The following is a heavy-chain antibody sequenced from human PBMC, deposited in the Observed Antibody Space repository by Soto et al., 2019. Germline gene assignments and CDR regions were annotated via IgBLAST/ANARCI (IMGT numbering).Heavy chain of an antibody. J-gene: IGHJ4*02. CDR3: AKAPDSWIQLWFDD. D-gene: IGHD5-18*01. Sequence: GGSLRLSCAASGFTFSSYAMSWVRQAPGKGLEWVSAISGSGGSTYCADSVKGRFTISRDNSKNTLYLQMNSLRAEDTAVYYCAKAPDSWIQLWFDDWGQGTLVTVSS. V-gene: IGHV3-23*01. CDR2: ISGSGGST. CDR1: GFTFSSYA.